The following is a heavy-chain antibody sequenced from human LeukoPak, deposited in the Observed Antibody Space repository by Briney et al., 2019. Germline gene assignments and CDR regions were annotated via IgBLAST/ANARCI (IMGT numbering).Heavy chain of an antibody. J-gene: IGHJ4*02. CDR3: AKRSAYSGSLGGHFDY. D-gene: IGHD1-26*01. Sequence: PGGSLRLSCAASGFTFSSFGMNWVRQAPGKGLEWVSAISDTGTSTFYADSVKGRFTISRDNSKNTLCLQMDGLRAEDTAIYYCAKRSAYSGSLGGHFDYWGQGILVTVSS. V-gene: IGHV3-23*01. CDR2: ISDTGTST. CDR1: GFTFSSFG.